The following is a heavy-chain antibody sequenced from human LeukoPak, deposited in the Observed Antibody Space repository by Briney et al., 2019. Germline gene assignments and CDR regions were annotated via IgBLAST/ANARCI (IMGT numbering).Heavy chain of an antibody. Sequence: GASVKVSCKASGYTFTSYYMHWVRQAPGQGLEWMGGIIPIFGTANYAQKFQGRVTITADESTSTAYMELSSLRSEDTAVYYCARDMDGDSIYYFDYWGQGTLVTVSS. CDR1: GYTFTSYY. D-gene: IGHD4-17*01. V-gene: IGHV1-69*13. CDR3: ARDMDGDSIYYFDY. J-gene: IGHJ4*02. CDR2: IIPIFGTA.